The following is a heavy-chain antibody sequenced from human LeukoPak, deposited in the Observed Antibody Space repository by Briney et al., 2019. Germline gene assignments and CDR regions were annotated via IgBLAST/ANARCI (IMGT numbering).Heavy chain of an antibody. V-gene: IGHV4-59*01. Sequence: SETLSLTCTVSGGSISSYYWSWIRQPPGKGLEWIGYIYYSGSTNYNPSLKSRVTKSVDTSKNQFSLKLSSVTAADTAVYYCARGMVRRDYYGSGSYPRAWFDPWGQGTLVTVSS. J-gene: IGHJ5*02. CDR1: GGSISSYY. CDR2: IYYSGST. CDR3: ARGMVRRDYYGSGSYPRAWFDP. D-gene: IGHD3-10*01.